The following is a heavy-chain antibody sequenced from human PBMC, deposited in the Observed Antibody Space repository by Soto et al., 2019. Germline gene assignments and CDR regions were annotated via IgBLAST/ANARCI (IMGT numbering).Heavy chain of an antibody. CDR3: ARDAPSHLAAPYYFDY. CDR2: ISSSSSYI. CDR1: GFTFSSYS. V-gene: IGHV3-21*01. D-gene: IGHD2-15*01. J-gene: IGHJ4*02. Sequence: GGSLRLSCAASGFTFSSYSMNWVRQAPGKGLEWVSSISSSSSYIYYADSVKGRFTISRDNAKNSLYLQMNSLRAEDTAVYYCARDAPSHLAAPYYFDYWGQGTLVTVSS.